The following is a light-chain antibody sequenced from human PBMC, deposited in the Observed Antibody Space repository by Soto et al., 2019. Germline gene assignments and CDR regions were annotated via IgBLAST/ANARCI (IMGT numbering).Light chain of an antibody. J-gene: IGKJ1*01. CDR2: GAS. Sequence: EMVWSQSPATLSLSTGERATLSCRASQSVSSSYLAWYQQKPGQAPRLLIYGASSRATGIPDRFSGSGSGTDFTLTISRLEPEDFAVYYFQHYGSSPPTFGQGTKVDIK. CDR3: QHYGSSPPT. V-gene: IGKV3-20*01. CDR1: QSVSSSY.